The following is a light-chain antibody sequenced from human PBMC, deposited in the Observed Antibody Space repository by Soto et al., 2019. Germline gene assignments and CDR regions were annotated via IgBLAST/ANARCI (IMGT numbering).Light chain of an antibody. Sequence: ETVMTHSPATLSLSPGERATVSCRTSQSVSNYLAWYQQKPGQPPRLLIYGASNRATGIPARFSGSGSGTDFTLTIISLEPEDFAVYYCQQRSSTWTFGQGTKVDIK. V-gene: IGKV3-11*01. CDR3: QQRSSTWT. J-gene: IGKJ1*01. CDR2: GAS. CDR1: QSVSNY.